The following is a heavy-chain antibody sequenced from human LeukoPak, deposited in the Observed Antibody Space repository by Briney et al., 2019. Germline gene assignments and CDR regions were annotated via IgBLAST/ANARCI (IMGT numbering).Heavy chain of an antibody. CDR2: INHSGST. J-gene: IGHJ5*02. V-gene: IGHV4-34*01. D-gene: IGHD3-10*01. Sequence: SETLSLTCAVYGGSFSGYYWSWIRQPPGKGLEWIGEINHSGSTNYNPSLKSRVTISVDTSKNQFSLKLSSVTAADTAVYYCARVTYYYGSGSSLGWFDPWGQGTLVTVSS. CDR1: GGSFSGYY. CDR3: ARVTYYYGSGSSLGWFDP.